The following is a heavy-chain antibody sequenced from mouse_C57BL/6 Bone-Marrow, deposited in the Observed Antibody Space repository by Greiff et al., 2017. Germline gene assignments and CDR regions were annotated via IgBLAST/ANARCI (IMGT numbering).Heavy chain of an antibody. CDR3: AREGYYGDFAWFAC. V-gene: IGHV1-54*01. CDR2: INPGSGGT. Sequence: VQLQESGAELVRPGTSVKVSCKASGYAFTNYLIEWVKQRPGQGLEWIGVINPGSGGTNYNEKFKGKATLTADKSSSTAYMQLSSLTSEDSAVYCGAREGYYGDFAWFACWGQGTLVTVSA. J-gene: IGHJ3*01. CDR1: GYAFTNYL. D-gene: IGHD2-13*01.